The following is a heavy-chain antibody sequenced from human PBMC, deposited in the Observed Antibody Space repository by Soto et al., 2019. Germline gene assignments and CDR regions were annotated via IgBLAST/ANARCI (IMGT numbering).Heavy chain of an antibody. D-gene: IGHD4-17*01. CDR1: GYTFTSYG. Sequence: QVQLVQSGAEVKKPGASVKVSCKASGYTFTSYGITWVRQAPGQGLEGMGWISAYNGNTNYAEKLQGRVTMTTDTSTSTAYMELRSLRSDDTAVYYCARSDPRGTVTTFRYYYYGMDVWGQGTTVTVSS. J-gene: IGHJ6*02. CDR3: ARSDPRGTVTTFRYYYYGMDV. CDR2: ISAYNGNT. V-gene: IGHV1-18*01.